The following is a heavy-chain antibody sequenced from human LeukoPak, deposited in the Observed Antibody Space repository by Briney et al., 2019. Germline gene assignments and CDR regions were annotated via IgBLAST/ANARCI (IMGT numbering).Heavy chain of an antibody. D-gene: IGHD3-10*01. CDR3: ARGGYYGSGNDFRFDP. J-gene: IGHJ5*02. CDR2: IDHSVST. V-gene: IGHV4-34*01. Sequence: KPSETLSLTCAVYGESFSGYYWSWIRQSPGKGLEWIGEIDHSVSTKNPSLESRVTMTIDRIKNQFSLTLTSVTDADAAIYYCARGGYYGSGNDFRFDPWGQGTLVTVSS. CDR1: GESFSGYY.